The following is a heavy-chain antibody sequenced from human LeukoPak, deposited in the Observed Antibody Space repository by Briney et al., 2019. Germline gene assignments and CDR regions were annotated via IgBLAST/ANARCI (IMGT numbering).Heavy chain of an antibody. CDR2: ISAYNGNT. V-gene: IGHV1-18*01. CDR3: ARDPYSSSWYNWFDP. CDR1: GYTFTSYG. D-gene: IGHD6-13*01. J-gene: IGHJ5*02. Sequence: ASLKVSCKASGYTFTSYGISWVRQAPGQGLEWMGWISAYNGNTNYAQKLQGRVTMTTDTSTSTAYMELRSLRSDDTAVYYCARDPYSSSWYNWFDPWGQGTLATVSS.